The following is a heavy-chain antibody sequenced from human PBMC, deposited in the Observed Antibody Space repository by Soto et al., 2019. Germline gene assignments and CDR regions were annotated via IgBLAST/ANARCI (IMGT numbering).Heavy chain of an antibody. D-gene: IGHD1-1*01. V-gene: IGHV1-18*01. CDR2: ISARNGNT. J-gene: IGHJ4*02. CDR3: ARGRYGDY. CDR1: GYTFTSYD. Sequence: QVHLVQSGAEVKKPGASVKVSCKASGYTFTSYDIPWERQAPGQGLECMGWISARNGNTDYAQKLQGRGIVTRDTSTSTAYMELRSLISDDTAVYYCARGRYGDYWGQGALVTVSS.